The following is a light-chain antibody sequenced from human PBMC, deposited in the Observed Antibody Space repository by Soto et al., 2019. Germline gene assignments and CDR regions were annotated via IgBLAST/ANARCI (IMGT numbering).Light chain of an antibody. CDR3: SSCSSCSTRSTRV. CDR2: EVS. J-gene: IGLJ1*01. Sequence: QSALTQPAAVSRSPGQSITISCTGTSSDVGDYNYVSWYQQHPGKAPKLMIYEVSNRPSGVSNRFSGSKSGNTASLTISGLQAEDEADYYCSSCSSCSTRSTRVFGTGTKVTVL. CDR1: SSDVGDYNY. V-gene: IGLV2-14*01.